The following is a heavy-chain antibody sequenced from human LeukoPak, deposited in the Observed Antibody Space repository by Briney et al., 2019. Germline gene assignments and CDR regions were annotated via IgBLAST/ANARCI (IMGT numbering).Heavy chain of an antibody. Sequence: PSQTLSLTCTVSGGSISSGGYYWSWIRQHPGKGLEWIGYIYCSGSTYYNPSLKSRVTTSVDTSKNQFSLMLSSVTAADTAVYYCARDRYCSSTSCRGAFDCWGQGTLVTVSS. CDR1: GGSISSGGYY. J-gene: IGHJ4*02. D-gene: IGHD2-2*01. CDR3: ARDRYCSSTSCRGAFDC. V-gene: IGHV4-31*03. CDR2: IYCSGST.